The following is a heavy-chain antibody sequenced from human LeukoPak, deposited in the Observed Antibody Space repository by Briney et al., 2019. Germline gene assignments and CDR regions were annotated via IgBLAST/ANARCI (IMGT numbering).Heavy chain of an antibody. Sequence: PGGSLRLSCVASGFTLSHYNMKWVRQAPGKGLEWVGFITSTSSTIYYADSLRGRFTISRDSAKNSLYLQMNSLRDEDTAVYYCARVYFYSMDVWGQGTTVTVSS. CDR1: GFTLSHYN. J-gene: IGHJ6*02. CDR2: ITSTSSTI. V-gene: IGHV3-48*02. CDR3: ARVYFYSMDV.